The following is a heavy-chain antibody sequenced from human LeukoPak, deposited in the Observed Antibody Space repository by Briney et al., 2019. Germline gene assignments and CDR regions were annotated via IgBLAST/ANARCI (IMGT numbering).Heavy chain of an antibody. Sequence: SETLSLTCAVYGGSFSGYYWSWIRQPPGKGLEWIGEINHSGSANYNPSLKSRVTISVDTSKNQFSLKLSSVTAADTAVYYCARHGEIAAAGTRYYYMDVWGKGTTVTISS. CDR2: INHSGSA. V-gene: IGHV4-34*01. CDR3: ARHGEIAAAGTRYYYMDV. J-gene: IGHJ6*03. CDR1: GGSFSGYY. D-gene: IGHD6-13*01.